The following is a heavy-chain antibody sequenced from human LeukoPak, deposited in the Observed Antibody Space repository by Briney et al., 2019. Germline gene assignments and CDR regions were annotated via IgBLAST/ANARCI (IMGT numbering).Heavy chain of an antibody. D-gene: IGHD3-22*01. CDR2: IYPGDSDT. Sequence: GESLKISARASGYTFTNYWTGWVRQMPGKGLEWLGIIYPGDSDTRYSPSLQGQVTISADKSISTAYLQWSSLKASDSAMYYCARHGIGVTGTSNCCDPWGQGTLVTVSS. V-gene: IGHV5-51*01. CDR3: ARHGIGVTGTSNCCDP. J-gene: IGHJ5*02. CDR1: GYTFTNYW.